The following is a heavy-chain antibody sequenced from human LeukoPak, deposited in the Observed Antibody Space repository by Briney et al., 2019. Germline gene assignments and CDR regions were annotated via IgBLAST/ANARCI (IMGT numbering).Heavy chain of an antibody. J-gene: IGHJ4*02. CDR3: ARGKRGFDY. Sequence: PGGSLRLSCAASGFNFSDYYMSWIRQAPGKGLEWVSYISSSGFSTYYAGSVKGRFTISRDNARNSLYLQMNSLAPEDTALYYCARGKRGFDYWGQGTLVSVSS. CDR1: GFNFSDYY. CDR2: ISSSGFST. V-gene: IGHV3-11*01.